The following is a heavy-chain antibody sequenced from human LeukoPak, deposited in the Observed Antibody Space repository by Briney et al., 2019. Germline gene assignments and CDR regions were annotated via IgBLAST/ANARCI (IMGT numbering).Heavy chain of an antibody. J-gene: IGHJ5*02. Sequence: SETLSLTCTVSGGSISSYYWSWIRQPPGKGLEWIGYIYTSGSTNYNPSLKSRVTISVDTSKNQFSLKLSSVTAADMAVYYCARRAGYGGYGWFDPWGQGTLVTVSS. V-gene: IGHV4-4*09. D-gene: IGHD4-17*01. CDR3: ARRAGYGGYGWFDP. CDR2: IYTSGST. CDR1: GGSISSYY.